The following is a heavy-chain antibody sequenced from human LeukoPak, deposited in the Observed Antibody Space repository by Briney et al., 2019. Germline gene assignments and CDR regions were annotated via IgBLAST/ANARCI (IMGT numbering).Heavy chain of an antibody. CDR1: GGSISSYY. D-gene: IGHD3-22*01. CDR3: ARVTYYYDSSGYEYYFDY. V-gene: IGHV4-4*07. CDR2: IYTSGST. Sequence: SETLSLTCTVSGGSISSYYWSWIRQPAGKGLEWIGRIYTSGSTNYNPSLKSRVTMSVDTSKNQFSLKLSSVTAADTAVYYCARVTYYYDSSGYEYYFDYWGQGTLVTVSS. J-gene: IGHJ4*02.